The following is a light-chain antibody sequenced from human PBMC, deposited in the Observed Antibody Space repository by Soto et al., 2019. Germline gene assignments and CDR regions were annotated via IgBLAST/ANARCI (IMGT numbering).Light chain of an antibody. CDR1: QSVTNNY. Sequence: EIVLTQSPGTLSLSPGERATLSCRASQSVTNNYLAWYQQKTGQTPRLIVYLASSRAPGIPDRFSGSGSGTHFTLTIRRVEPEDFAVYYCQQYGSSPWTFGQGTKLEIK. CDR2: LAS. J-gene: IGKJ1*01. V-gene: IGKV3-20*01. CDR3: QQYGSSPWT.